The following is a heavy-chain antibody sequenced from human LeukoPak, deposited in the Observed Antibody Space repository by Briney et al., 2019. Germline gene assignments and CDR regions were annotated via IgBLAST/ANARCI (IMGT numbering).Heavy chain of an antibody. CDR2: IYYSGST. V-gene: IGHV4-59*11. CDR3: ARDGRDGYKYDDAFDI. CDR1: GGSLSSHY. Sequence: SETLSLTCTVSGGSLSSHYWSWIRQPPGKGLEWIGYIYYSGSTNYNPSLKSRVTISVDTSKNQFYLKLSSVTAADTAVYYCARDGRDGYKYDDAFDIWGQGTMVTVSS. J-gene: IGHJ3*02. D-gene: IGHD5-24*01.